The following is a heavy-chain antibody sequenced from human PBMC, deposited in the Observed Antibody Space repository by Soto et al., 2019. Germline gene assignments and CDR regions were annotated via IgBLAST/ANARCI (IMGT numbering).Heavy chain of an antibody. CDR3: ARCYYDFWSGYYHPTTNWFDP. D-gene: IGHD3-3*01. J-gene: IGHJ5*02. CDR2: IYYSGST. Sequence: SETLSLTCTVSGGSISSSSYYWGWIRQPPGKGLEWIGSIYYSGSTNYNPSLKSRVTISVDTSKNQFSLKLSSVTAADTAVYYCARCYYDFWSGYYHPTTNWFDPWGQGTLVTVSS. CDR1: GGSISSSSYY. V-gene: IGHV4-39*07.